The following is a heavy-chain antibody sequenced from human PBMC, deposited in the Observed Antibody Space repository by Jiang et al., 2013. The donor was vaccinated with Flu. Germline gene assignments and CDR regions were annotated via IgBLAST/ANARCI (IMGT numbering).Heavy chain of an antibody. Sequence: QTLSLTCAISGDSVSRDIVCFGTGSGSPHREALSGWEGHTTGPNGIFDYGVSVKGRITINPDTTKNQFSLQLNSVTPEDSAVYYCARDPPPGIPAAGHGWFDPWGQGILVTVSS. J-gene: IGHJ5*02. CDR2: HTTGPNGI. V-gene: IGHV6-1*01. D-gene: IGHD6-13*01. CDR3: ARDPPPGIPAAGHGWFDP. CDR1: GDSVSRDIVC.